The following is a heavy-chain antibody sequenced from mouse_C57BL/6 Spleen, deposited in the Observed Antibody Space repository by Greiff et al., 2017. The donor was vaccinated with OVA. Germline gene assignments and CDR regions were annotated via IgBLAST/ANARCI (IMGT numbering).Heavy chain of an antibody. Sequence: QVQLKQPGAELMKPGASVKMSCKASGYTFTSYWITWVKQRPGQGLEWIGDIYPGSGSTNYNDKFKSKATLTVDTSSSTAYMQLSSLTSEDSAVYYCARALITTVVATDYFDYWGQGTTLTVSS. D-gene: IGHD1-1*01. CDR3: ARALITTVVATDYFDY. J-gene: IGHJ2*01. CDR1: GYTFTSYW. CDR2: IYPGSGST. V-gene: IGHV1-55*01.